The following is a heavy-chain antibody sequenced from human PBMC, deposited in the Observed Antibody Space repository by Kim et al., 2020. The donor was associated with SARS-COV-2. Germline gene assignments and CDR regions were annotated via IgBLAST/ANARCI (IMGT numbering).Heavy chain of an antibody. Sequence: TLSLTCIVSGGSISRGGYHWSWIRQHPGKGLEWIGYIYYSGSISYIPSYNPSLKSRVAILLDTSKNQFSLNLTSVTAADTAVYYCARAPIWFGELGWFDSWGQGTLVTVSS. CDR2: IYYSGSISYIP. J-gene: IGHJ5*01. V-gene: IGHV4-31*03. D-gene: IGHD3-10*01. CDR3: ARAPIWFGELGWFDS. CDR1: GGSISRGGYH.